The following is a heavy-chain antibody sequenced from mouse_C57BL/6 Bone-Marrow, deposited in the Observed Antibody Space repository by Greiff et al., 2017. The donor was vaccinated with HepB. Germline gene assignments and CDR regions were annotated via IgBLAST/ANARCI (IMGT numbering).Heavy chain of an antibody. D-gene: IGHD1-1*01. Sequence: EVMLVESGGGLVQPGGSLKLSCAASGFTFSDYGMAWVRQAPRKGPEWVAFISNLAYSIYYADTVTGRFTISRENAKNTLYLEMSSLRSEDTAMYYCARHGSYYYGSSYWYFDVWGTGTTVTVSS. CDR2: ISNLAYSI. V-gene: IGHV5-15*01. CDR3: ARHGSYYYGSSYWYFDV. CDR1: GFTFSDYG. J-gene: IGHJ1*03.